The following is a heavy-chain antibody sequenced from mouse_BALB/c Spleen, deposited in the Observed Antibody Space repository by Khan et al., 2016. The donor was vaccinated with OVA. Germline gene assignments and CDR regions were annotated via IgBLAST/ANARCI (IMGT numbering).Heavy chain of an antibody. CDR3: AREGSRYNDAMDY. Sequence: EVQLVESGPGLVKPSQSLSLTCTVTGYSITSDYAWNWIRQFPGNKLEWMGYISYSGSTNYNPALKSRISITRDTSKNQFFLQLNSVTTEDTATYYCAREGSRYNDAMDYWGQGTSVTVSS. V-gene: IGHV3-2*02. CDR2: ISYSGST. J-gene: IGHJ4*01. CDR1: GYSITSDYA. D-gene: IGHD1-3*01.